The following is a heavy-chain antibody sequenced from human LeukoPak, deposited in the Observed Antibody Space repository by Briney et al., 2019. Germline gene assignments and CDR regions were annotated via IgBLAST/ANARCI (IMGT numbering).Heavy chain of an antibody. Sequence: GGSLRLYCAVSGFTVSSSYMTWVRQAPGKGLEWVSVIFSGGSTFYADSVRGRFTVSRDISNNTVYLQMNSLRAEDTAVYYCAPLPELPRGWGQGTLVTVSA. V-gene: IGHV3-66*01. CDR1: GFTVSSSY. CDR3: APLPELPRG. CDR2: IFSGGST. D-gene: IGHD3-10*01. J-gene: IGHJ4*02.